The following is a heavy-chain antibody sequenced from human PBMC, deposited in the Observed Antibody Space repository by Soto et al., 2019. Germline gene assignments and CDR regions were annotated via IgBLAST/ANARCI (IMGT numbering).Heavy chain of an antibody. CDR3: ARDNWASRHFFDY. D-gene: IGHD7-27*01. J-gene: IGHJ4*02. CDR1: GFTFSSYS. Sequence: GGSLRLSCAASGFTFSSYSMNWVRQAPGKGLEWVSYISSSSSTIYYADSVKGRFTISRDNAKNSLYLQMNSLRAEDTAVYYCARDNWASRHFFDYWGQGTLVTVSS. V-gene: IGHV3-48*04. CDR2: ISSSSSTI.